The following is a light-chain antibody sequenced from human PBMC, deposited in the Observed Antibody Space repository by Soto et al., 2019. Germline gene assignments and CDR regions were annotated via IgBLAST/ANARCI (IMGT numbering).Light chain of an antibody. CDR1: QSVSSSY. V-gene: IGKV3-20*01. J-gene: IGKJ1*01. CDR3: QQYGSSGT. Sequence: EIVLTQSPGTLSLSPGERATLSCRASQSVSSSYLAWYQQKPGQAPRLLIYGASSRATGIPDRFSGSGSGTDFTLTISRLEAEDVAVYYCQQYGSSGTFGQGTKVDIK. CDR2: GAS.